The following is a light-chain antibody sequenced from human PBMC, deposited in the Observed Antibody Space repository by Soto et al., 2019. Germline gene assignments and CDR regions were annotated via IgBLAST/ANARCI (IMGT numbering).Light chain of an antibody. V-gene: IGKV3-20*01. J-gene: IGKJ1*01. CDR1: QSVSSSY. CDR3: QQYGSSPT. Sequence: EIVWTQSPGTLSLSPGESATLSCRASQSVSSSYLAWYQQKPGQAPRLLIYGASSRATGIPDRFSGSGSGTDFTLTISRLEPEDVAVYYCQQYGSSPTFGQGTKVEIK. CDR2: GAS.